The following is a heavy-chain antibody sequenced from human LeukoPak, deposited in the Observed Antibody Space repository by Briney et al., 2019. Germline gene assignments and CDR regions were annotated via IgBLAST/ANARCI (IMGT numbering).Heavy chain of an antibody. CDR3: ARSDSSSSLFLGSYYGMDV. CDR1: GVSISSSSYY. D-gene: IGHD6-6*01. Sequence: PSETLSLTCAVSGVSISSSSYYWVWIRQPPGKGLEWIGTIYYSGSTYYNPSLKSRVTISVDTSKNQFSLQLSSVTAADTAVYYCARSDSSSSLFLGSYYGMDVWGQGTTVTVSS. CDR2: IYYSGST. V-gene: IGHV4-39*01. J-gene: IGHJ6*02.